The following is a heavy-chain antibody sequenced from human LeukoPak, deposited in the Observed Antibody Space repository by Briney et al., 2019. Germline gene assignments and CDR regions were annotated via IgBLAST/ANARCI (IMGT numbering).Heavy chain of an antibody. Sequence: PGRSLRLSCAASGFTFSSYAMHWVRQAPGKGLEWVAVISYDGSNKYYADSVKGRFTISRDNSKNTLYLRMNSLRAEDTAVYYCARPPYNWNYYFDYWGQGTLVTVSS. CDR1: GFTFSSYA. V-gene: IGHV3-30*01. D-gene: IGHD1-7*01. CDR2: ISYDGSNK. J-gene: IGHJ4*02. CDR3: ARPPYNWNYYFDY.